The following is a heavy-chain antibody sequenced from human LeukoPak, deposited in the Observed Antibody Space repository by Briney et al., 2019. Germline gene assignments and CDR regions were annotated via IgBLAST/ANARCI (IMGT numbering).Heavy chain of an antibody. D-gene: IGHD3-10*01. Sequence: PGGSLRLSCAASGFTFSSYSMNWVRQAPGRGLEWVSSISSSSSYIYYADSVEGRFTISRDNAKNSLYLQMNSLRAEDTAVYYCARDQGSGRNYFDYWGQGTLVTVSS. J-gene: IGHJ4*02. V-gene: IGHV3-21*01. CDR1: GFTFSSYS. CDR3: ARDQGSGRNYFDY. CDR2: ISSSSSYI.